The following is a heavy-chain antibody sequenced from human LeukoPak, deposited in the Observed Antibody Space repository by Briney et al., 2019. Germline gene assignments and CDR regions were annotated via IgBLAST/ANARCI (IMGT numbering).Heavy chain of an antibody. D-gene: IGHD6-13*01. Sequence: PSETLSLTCSVSGGSISDYYWSWIRQPPGKGLEWIGYIYRGGTINYNPSVKSRVTMSLDTSKNQISLMLNSVTAADTVIYYCARHWLEAAKTYSYWFDPWGQGTLVTVSS. CDR2: IYRGGTI. J-gene: IGHJ5*02. CDR3: ARHWLEAAKTYSYWFDP. CDR1: GGSISDYY. V-gene: IGHV4-4*09.